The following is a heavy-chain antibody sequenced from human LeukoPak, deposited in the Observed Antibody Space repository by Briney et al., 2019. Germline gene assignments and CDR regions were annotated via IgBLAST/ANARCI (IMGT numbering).Heavy chain of an antibody. Sequence: GGSLRLSCAASGFTFSSYAMSWVRQAPGKGLEWVSAISGCGGSTYYADSVKGRFTISRDNSKNTLYLQMNSLRAEDTAVYYCAKGLRFGELLYLDYWGQGTLVTVSS. J-gene: IGHJ4*02. CDR3: AKGLRFGELLYLDY. CDR2: ISGCGGST. CDR1: GFTFSSYA. V-gene: IGHV3-23*01. D-gene: IGHD3-10*01.